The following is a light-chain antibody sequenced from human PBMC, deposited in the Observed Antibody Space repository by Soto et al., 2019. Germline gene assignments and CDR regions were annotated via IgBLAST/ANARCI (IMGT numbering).Light chain of an antibody. V-gene: IGLV2-8*01. CDR1: SSDIGGYNY. Sequence: QSVLTQPPSASGSPGQSVTISCTGTSSDIGGYNYVSWYQQHPGKAPKLIIYEVSKRPSGVPDRFSGSKSGNTASLTVSGLQAEDEADYYCTSYAGSNNLVCAGGPKLTVL. CDR2: EVS. CDR3: TSYAGSNNLV. J-gene: IGLJ3*02.